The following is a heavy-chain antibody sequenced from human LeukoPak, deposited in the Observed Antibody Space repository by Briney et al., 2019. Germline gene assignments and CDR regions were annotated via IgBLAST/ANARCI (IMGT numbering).Heavy chain of an antibody. V-gene: IGHV3-11*01. CDR1: GFTFSDYY. D-gene: IGHD6-13*01. J-gene: IGHJ4*02. CDR3: ARDSSRASRDFDY. CDR2: ISSSGSTI. Sequence: GGSLRLSCAASGFTFSDYYMSWIRQAPGKGLEWVSYISSSGSTIYYADSVKGRFTISRDNAKNPLYLQMNSLRAEDTAVYYCARDSSRASRDFDYWGQGTLVTVSS.